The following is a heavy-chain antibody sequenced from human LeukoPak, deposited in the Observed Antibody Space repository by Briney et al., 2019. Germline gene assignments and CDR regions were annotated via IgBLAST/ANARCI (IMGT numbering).Heavy chain of an antibody. CDR2: IHKNAIT. CDR3: ARSLRVRGVPDYMDV. D-gene: IGHD3-10*01. Sequence: GGSLRLSCAASGFTVSSNYMTWVRQAPGKGLQWVSVIHKNAITYYADTVKGRFTISRDNSKNMVYLQMSSLRAEDTAVYYCARSLRVRGVPDYMDVWGKGTTVTISS. V-gene: IGHV3-53*01. J-gene: IGHJ6*03. CDR1: GFTVSSNY.